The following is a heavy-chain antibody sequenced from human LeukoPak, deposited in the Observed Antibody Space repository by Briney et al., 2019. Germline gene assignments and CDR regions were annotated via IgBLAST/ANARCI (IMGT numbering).Heavy chain of an antibody. CDR1: GYTFTGYY. V-gene: IGHV1-2*02. D-gene: IGHD6-19*01. J-gene: IGHJ5*02. Sequence: GASVKVSCKASGYTFTGYYMHWVRQAPGQGLEWMGWINPNSGGTNYAQKFQGRVTMTRDTSISTAYMELSRLRSDDTAVYYCARASLYSSGWYWFDPWGQGTLVTVSS. CDR2: INPNSGGT. CDR3: ARASLYSSGWYWFDP.